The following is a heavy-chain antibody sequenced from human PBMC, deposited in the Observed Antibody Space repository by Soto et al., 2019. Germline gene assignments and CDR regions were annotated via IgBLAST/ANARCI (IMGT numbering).Heavy chain of an antibody. D-gene: IGHD5-18*01. CDR3: PRRRDWSAMDPLDY. V-gene: IGHV3-73*02. CDR2: IRSKVNTYAT. CDR1: GFTLSDSA. Sequence: EVQLVESGGGLVQPGGSLKLSCAASGFTLSDSAMHWVRQASGKGLEWVGRIRSKVNTYATAYAASVKGRFTISRDDSVNTTYLQMNSLKAEDTAVYYCPRRRDWSAMDPLDYWGQGPLVTVSS. J-gene: IGHJ4*02.